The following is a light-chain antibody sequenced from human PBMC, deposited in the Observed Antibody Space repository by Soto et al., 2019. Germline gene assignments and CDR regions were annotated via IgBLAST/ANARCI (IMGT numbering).Light chain of an antibody. CDR2: KAS. CDR1: QTISSW. CDR3: QHYNSYSEA. V-gene: IGKV1-5*03. Sequence: DIQMTQSPSTLSGSVGDRVTITCRASQTISSWLAWYQQKPGKAPKLLIYKASTLQSGVPSRFSGSRSETEFTLTISSLQPDDFATYYCQHYNSYSEAFGQGTKVELK. J-gene: IGKJ1*01.